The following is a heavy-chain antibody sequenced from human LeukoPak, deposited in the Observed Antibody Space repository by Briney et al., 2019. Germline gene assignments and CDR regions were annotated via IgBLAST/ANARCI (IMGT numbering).Heavy chain of an antibody. CDR3: ARYGSGTSYITNYFDY. D-gene: IGHD3-10*01. J-gene: IGHJ4*02. V-gene: IGHV3-48*02. Sequence: GGSLRLSCAASGFTFSSYSMNWVRQAPGRGLEWVSYISSDSRTIYYADSVKGRFTISRDNAKNSLYLQMKSLRDEDTAVYYCARYGSGTSYITNYFDYWGQGTLVTVSS. CDR1: GFTFSSYS. CDR2: ISSDSRTI.